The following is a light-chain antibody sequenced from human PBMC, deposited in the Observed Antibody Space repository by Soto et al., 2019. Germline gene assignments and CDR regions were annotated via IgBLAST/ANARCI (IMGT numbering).Light chain of an antibody. Sequence: ALTQPPSASGTPGQTVNISCSGSTSNIGKTFVYWYQHFPGAAPKLLIYRNTLRPSGVPDRFSAYKSGTSTSLAISGLRSEDEADYYRASWDNNLSGYVFGTGTKVTVL. V-gene: IGLV1-47*01. CDR2: RNT. CDR3: ASWDNNLSGYV. CDR1: TSNIGKTF. J-gene: IGLJ1*01.